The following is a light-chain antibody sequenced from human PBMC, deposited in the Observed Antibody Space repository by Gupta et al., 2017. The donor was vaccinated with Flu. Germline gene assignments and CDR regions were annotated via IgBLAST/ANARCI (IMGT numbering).Light chain of an antibody. CDR1: QSISNW. CDR2: KAS. Sequence: DIQLTQFPSTLSASVGARVTITCRASQSISNWLAWYQQKPGKAPNVLIYKASSLKSGVPSRFSGSGSGTEFTLTISSLQPDDFATYFCQRYYSYSYPFGQGTKLEIK. V-gene: IGKV1-5*03. J-gene: IGKJ2*01. CDR3: QRYYSYSYP.